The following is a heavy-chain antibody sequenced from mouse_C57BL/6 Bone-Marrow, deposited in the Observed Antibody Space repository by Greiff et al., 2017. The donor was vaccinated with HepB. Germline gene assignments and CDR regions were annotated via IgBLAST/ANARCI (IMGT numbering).Heavy chain of an antibody. Sequence: QVQLKQPGAELVKPGASVKLSCKASGYTFTSYWMQWVKQRPGQGLEWIGEIDPSDSYTNYNQKFKGKATLTVDTSSSTAYMQLSSLTSEDSAVYYCALTTVVAPYYFDYWGQGTTLTVSS. CDR1: GYTFTSYW. D-gene: IGHD1-1*01. J-gene: IGHJ2*01. CDR3: ALTTVVAPYYFDY. CDR2: IDPSDSYT. V-gene: IGHV1-50*01.